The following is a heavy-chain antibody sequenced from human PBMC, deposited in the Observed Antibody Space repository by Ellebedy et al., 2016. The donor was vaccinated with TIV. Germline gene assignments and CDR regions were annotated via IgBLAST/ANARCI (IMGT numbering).Heavy chain of an antibody. J-gene: IGHJ4*02. CDR1: GYTFTGQY. V-gene: IGHV1-18*01. Sequence: ASVKVSCXASGYTFTGQYMHWVRQAPAQGLEWMGWFNGHSGQINYAQKFQGRVTLTTDPFASTAYMELRSLRSDDTAVYYCARDSDPFAYWGPGTLVTVSS. D-gene: IGHD3-10*01. CDR2: FNGHSGQI. CDR3: ARDSDPFAY.